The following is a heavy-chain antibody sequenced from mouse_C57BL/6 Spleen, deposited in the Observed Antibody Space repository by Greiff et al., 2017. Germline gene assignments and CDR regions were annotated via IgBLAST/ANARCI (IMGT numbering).Heavy chain of an antibody. D-gene: IGHD2-3*01. CDR1: GYTFTSYW. CDR3: ARGGDYDGLWFAY. CDR2: ITPGSGYT. Sequence: QVQLQQSGAELAKPGASVKLSCKASGYTFTSYWMHWVKQRPGQGLEWIGYITPGSGYTKYNQQFTDKATLTADKSSSTAYMQRSSLTYEDSAVYYGARGGDYDGLWFAYWGQGTLVTVSA. V-gene: IGHV1-7*01. J-gene: IGHJ3*01.